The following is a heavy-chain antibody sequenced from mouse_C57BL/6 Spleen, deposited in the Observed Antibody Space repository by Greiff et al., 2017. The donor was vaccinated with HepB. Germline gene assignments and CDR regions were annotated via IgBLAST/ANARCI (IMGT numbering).Heavy chain of an antibody. V-gene: IGHV1-64*01. J-gene: IGHJ3*01. CDR2: IHPNSGST. Sequence: QVQLKQPGAELVKPGASVKLSCKASGYTFTSYWMHWVKQRPGQGLEWIGMIHPNSGSTNYNEKFKSKATLTVDKSSSTAYMQLSSLTSEDSAVYYCARSEGLLTLPPWFAYWGQGTLVTVSA. CDR3: ARSEGLLTLPPWFAY. CDR1: GYTFTSYW. D-gene: IGHD2-10*01.